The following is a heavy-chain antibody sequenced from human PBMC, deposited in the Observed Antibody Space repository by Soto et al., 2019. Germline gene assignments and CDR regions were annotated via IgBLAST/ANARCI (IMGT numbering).Heavy chain of an antibody. CDR2: ISYDGSDN. CDR1: GFPFTTCG. Sequence: QAQLVESGGGVVQPGRSLRLSCADSGFPFTTCGMHWVRQAPGKGLEWVAGISYDGSDNYYADSVKGRFTISRDDSKNTLYLQIYSMRAQDTAVYYCARAPRYYDSSLLVSWGDIGDDYYYYYGMDVCRQGPTVTVSS. D-gene: IGHD3-22*01. J-gene: IGHJ6*02. CDR3: ARAPRYYDSSLLVSWGDIGDDYYYYYGMDV. V-gene: IGHV3-30*03.